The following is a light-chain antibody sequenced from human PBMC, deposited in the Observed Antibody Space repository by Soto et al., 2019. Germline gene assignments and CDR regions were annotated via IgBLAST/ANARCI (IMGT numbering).Light chain of an antibody. CDR1: QSVSSSY. J-gene: IGKJ5*01. CDR2: DAS. CDR3: QKYNNWPQIT. V-gene: IGKV3-15*01. Sequence: DIVLTHAPVTLDLSPVGRGTLSFRSSQSVSSSYLAWYQQKPGQAPRLLIYDASNRATGIPDRFSGSGSGTEFTLTIRSLKSEDFAVYYCQKYNNWPQIT.